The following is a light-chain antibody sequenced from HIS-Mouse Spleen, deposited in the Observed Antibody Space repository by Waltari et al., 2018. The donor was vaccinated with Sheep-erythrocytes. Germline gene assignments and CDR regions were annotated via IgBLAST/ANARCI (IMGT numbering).Light chain of an antibody. J-gene: IGLJ3*02. CDR2: DVS. Sequence: QSALTQPASVSGPPGQSITIPCTGTSSDVGGYTYVPWYQQHPGKAPKLMIYDVSNRPSGVSNRFSGSKSGNTASLTISGLQAEDEADYYCSSYTSSSTWVFGGGTKLTVL. CDR3: SSYTSSSTWV. CDR1: SSDVGGYTY. V-gene: IGLV2-14*03.